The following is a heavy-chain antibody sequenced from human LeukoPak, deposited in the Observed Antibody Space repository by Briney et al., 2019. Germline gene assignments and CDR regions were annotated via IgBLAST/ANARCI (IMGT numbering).Heavy chain of an antibody. CDR2: INPDGDGM. CDR1: GFTVSRSW. CDR3: AAWTDRGYSY. J-gene: IGHJ4*02. V-gene: IGHV3-7*01. D-gene: IGHD5-12*01. Sequence: GASLRLSCTASGFTVSRSWMNWIRQDPGEGLEWLANINPDGDGMRFVDSVKGRVTMSRDNAQSSLHLQMNSLRVEDTAFYYCAAWTDRGYSYWGQGVLVTVST.